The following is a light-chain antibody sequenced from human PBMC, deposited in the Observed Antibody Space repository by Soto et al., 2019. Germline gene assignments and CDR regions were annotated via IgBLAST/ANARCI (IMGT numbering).Light chain of an antibody. CDR3: QHYNSYSEA. J-gene: IGKJ1*01. V-gene: IGKV1-5*03. Sequence: DIEMTQSPSTLSGSVGDRVTITCRASQTISSWLAWYQQKPGKAPKLLIYKASTLKSGVPSRFSGSGSGTEFTLTIISLQPDDFATDYCQHYNSYSEAFGQGTKVDI. CDR2: KAS. CDR1: QTISSW.